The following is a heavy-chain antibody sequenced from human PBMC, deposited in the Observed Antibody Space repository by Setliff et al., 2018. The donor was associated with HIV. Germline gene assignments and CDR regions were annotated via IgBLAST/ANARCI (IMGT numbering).Heavy chain of an antibody. Sequence: PGASLKISCNTSGYSFDIYWIGWVRQMPGKGLEWVAVIYPRDSDARYSPSFQGQVTISVDKSISATYLQWSSLKAADTAIYYCARQTLHRYGHTGGFEYWGQGALVTVSS. CDR2: IYPRDSDA. CDR3: ARQTLHRYGHTGGFEY. D-gene: IGHD3-16*01. J-gene: IGHJ4*02. CDR1: GYSFDIYW. V-gene: IGHV5-51*01.